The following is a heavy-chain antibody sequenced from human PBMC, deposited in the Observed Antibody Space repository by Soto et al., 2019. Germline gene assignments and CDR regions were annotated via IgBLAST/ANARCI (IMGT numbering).Heavy chain of an antibody. D-gene: IGHD2-15*01. CDR1: GGSISSGGYY. CDR2: IYYSGST. CDR3: ARDSCSGGSCYFDY. V-gene: IGHV4-31*03. Sequence: PSETLSLTCTVSGGSISSGGYYWSWIRQHPGKGLEWIGYIYYSGSTYYDPSLKSRVTISVDTSKNQFSLKLSSVTAADTAVYYCARDSCSGGSCYFDYWGQGTLVTVSS. J-gene: IGHJ4*02.